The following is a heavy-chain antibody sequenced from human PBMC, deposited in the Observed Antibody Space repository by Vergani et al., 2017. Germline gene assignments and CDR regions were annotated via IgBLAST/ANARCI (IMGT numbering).Heavy chain of an antibody. D-gene: IGHD6-13*01. CDR1: GFTFSSYG. J-gene: IGHJ6*02. CDR2: IRYDGSNK. V-gene: IGHV3-30*02. Sequence: QVQLVESGGGVVQPGGSLRLSCAASGFTFSSYGMHWVRQAPGKGLEWVAFIRYDGSNKYYADSVKGRFTISRDNSKNTLYLQMNSLRAEDTALYYCAKDGGGSSSWNYYYYGMDVWGQGTTVTVSS. CDR3: AKDGGGSSSWNYYYYGMDV.